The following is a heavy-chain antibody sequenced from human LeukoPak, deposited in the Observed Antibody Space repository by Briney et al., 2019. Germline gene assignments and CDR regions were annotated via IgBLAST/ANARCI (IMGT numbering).Heavy chain of an antibody. Sequence: GGSLRLSCAASGFTFSSYGMHWVRQAPGKGLEWVAVIWYDGGNKYYADSVKGRFTISRDNSKNTLYLQMNSLRAEDTAVYYCAREDLQSSAFDIWGQGTMVTVSS. D-gene: IGHD5-24*01. CDR3: AREDLQSSAFDI. CDR1: GFTFSSYG. CDR2: IWYDGGNK. V-gene: IGHV3-33*01. J-gene: IGHJ3*02.